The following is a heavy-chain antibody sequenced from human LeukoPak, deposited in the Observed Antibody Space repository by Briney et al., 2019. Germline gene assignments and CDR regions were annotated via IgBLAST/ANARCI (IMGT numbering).Heavy chain of an antibody. V-gene: IGHV1-24*01. Sequence: VASAKVSCKVSGYTLTELSMHWVRPASGKGLEWMGGFDPEDGETIYAQKFQGRVAMAEDTSTDTAYMELSSLRSEDTAVYYCAREDYDSSGGDAFDIWGQGTMVTVSS. CDR2: FDPEDGET. CDR3: AREDYDSSGGDAFDI. J-gene: IGHJ3*02. CDR1: GYTLTELS. D-gene: IGHD3-22*01.